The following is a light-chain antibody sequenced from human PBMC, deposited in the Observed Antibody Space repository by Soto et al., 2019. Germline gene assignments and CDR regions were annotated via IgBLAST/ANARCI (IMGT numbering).Light chain of an antibody. V-gene: IGLV2-14*03. CDR3: SSYTTSSTLI. J-gene: IGLJ2*01. CDR2: DVT. CDR1: SSDVGRYKL. Sequence: QSVLTQPASVSGSPGQSITISCTGTSSDVGRYKLVSWYQQHPGKAPKLMIYDVTNRPSGVSNRFSGSKSGNTASLTISGLQAEEEVDYYCSSYTTSSTLIFGGGTKLTVL.